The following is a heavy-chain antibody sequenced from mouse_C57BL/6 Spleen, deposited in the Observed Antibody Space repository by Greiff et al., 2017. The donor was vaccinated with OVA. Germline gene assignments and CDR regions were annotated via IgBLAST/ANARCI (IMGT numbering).Heavy chain of an antibody. Sequence: QVQLQQSGPGLVQPSQSLSITCTVSGFSLTSYGVHWVRQSPGKGLEWLGVIWSGGSTDYNAAFISRLSISKDNSKSQVFFKMNSLQADDTATDYCARGDYDYDAYYFDYWGQGTTLTVSS. CDR3: ARGDYDYDAYYFDY. J-gene: IGHJ2*01. D-gene: IGHD2-4*01. CDR1: GFSLTSYG. CDR2: IWSGGST. V-gene: IGHV2-2*01.